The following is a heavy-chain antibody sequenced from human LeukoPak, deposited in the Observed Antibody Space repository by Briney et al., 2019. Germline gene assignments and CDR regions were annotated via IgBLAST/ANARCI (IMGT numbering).Heavy chain of an antibody. D-gene: IGHD3-22*01. CDR2: ISADSGDT. V-gene: IGHV1-18*01. CDR3: ACNTGSDGSGYAY. Sequence: ASVKVSCTSVGYTFTMYGTSRVRQAPGQGLEWMGWISADSGDTNYAQQLQDRVTMTTDTSTRTAYMELRTLRSDDTALYYCACNTGSDGSGYAYWGQGTLVTVSS. CDR1: GYTFTMYG. J-gene: IGHJ4*02.